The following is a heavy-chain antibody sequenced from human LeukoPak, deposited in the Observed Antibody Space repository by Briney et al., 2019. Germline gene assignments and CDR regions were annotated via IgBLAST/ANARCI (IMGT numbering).Heavy chain of an antibody. CDR3: AKDFGSSSRYVDY. CDR1: GFTFSSYG. CDR2: ISYDGSNK. V-gene: IGHV3-30*18. Sequence: PGGSLRLSCAASGFTFSSYGMHWVRQAPGKGLEWVAVISYDGSNKYYADSVKGRFTISRDNSKNTLYLQMNSLRAEDTAVYYCAKDFGSSSRYVDYWGQGTLVTVSS. D-gene: IGHD6-13*01. J-gene: IGHJ4*02.